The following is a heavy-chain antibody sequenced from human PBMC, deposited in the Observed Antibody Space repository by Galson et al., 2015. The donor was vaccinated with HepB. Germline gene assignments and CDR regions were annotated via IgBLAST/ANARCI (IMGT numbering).Heavy chain of an antibody. Sequence: SVKVSCKASGYTFIDYYMHWVRQAPGQGLEWMGRINPNSGGTNCAQKFQGRVTMTRDTSISTAYMELSRLRSDDTVVYYCARGIPNYGSGSEDAFDIWGQGTMVTVSS. V-gene: IGHV1-2*05. CDR2: INPNSGGT. CDR3: ARGIPNYGSGSEDAFDI. D-gene: IGHD3-10*01. J-gene: IGHJ3*02. CDR1: GYTFIDYY.